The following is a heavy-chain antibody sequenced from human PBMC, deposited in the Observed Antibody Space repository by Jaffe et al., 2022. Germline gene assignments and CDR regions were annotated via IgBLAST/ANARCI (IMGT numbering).Heavy chain of an antibody. CDR3: TTDSDCSGGSCNYYYYYMDV. D-gene: IGHD2-15*01. CDR2: IKSKTDGGTT. J-gene: IGHJ6*03. V-gene: IGHV3-15*01. CDR1: GFTFSNAW. Sequence: EVQLVESGGGLVKPGGSLRLSCAASGFTFSNAWMSWVRQAPGKGLEWVGRIKSKTDGGTTDYAAPVKGRFTISRDDSKNTLYLQMNSLKTEDTAVYYCTTDSDCSGGSCNYYYYYMDVWGKGTTVTVSS.